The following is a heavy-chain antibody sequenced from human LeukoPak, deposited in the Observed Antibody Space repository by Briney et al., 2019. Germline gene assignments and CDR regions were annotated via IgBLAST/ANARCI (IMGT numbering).Heavy chain of an antibody. J-gene: IGHJ5*02. Sequence: PGASLRLSCAASGFTFSSYAMSWVRQAPGKGLEWVSAISGSGGSTYYADSVKGRLTISRDNSKNTLYLQMNSLRAEDTAVYYCAKDTGYCSGGSCYVSWFDPWGQGTLVTVSS. CDR2: ISGSGGST. V-gene: IGHV3-23*01. CDR1: GFTFSSYA. CDR3: AKDTGYCSGGSCYVSWFDP. D-gene: IGHD2-15*01.